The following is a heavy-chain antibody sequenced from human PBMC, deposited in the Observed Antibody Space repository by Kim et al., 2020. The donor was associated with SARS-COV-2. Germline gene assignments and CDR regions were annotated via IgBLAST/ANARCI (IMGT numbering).Heavy chain of an antibody. Sequence: SVKVSCKASGGTFSSYAISWVRQAPGQGLEWMGRIIPILRIANYAQKFQGRVTITADKSTSTAYMELSSLRSEDTAVYYCASGRDDYGDFFDYWGQGTLVTVSS. V-gene: IGHV1-69*04. CDR3: ASGRDDYGDFFDY. D-gene: IGHD4-17*01. CDR2: IIPILRIA. CDR1: GGTFSSYA. J-gene: IGHJ4*02.